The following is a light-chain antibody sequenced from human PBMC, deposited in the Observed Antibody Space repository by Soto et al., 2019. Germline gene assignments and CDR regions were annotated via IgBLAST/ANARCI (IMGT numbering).Light chain of an antibody. V-gene: IGKV3-15*01. CDR2: GAS. CDR1: QSVSSN. Sequence: EIVMTQSPATLSVSPGERATLSCRASQSVSSNLAWYQQKPGQAPRLLIYGASTRATGIPARLSGSGSGTAFTLTISSLQSEDFAVYYCQQYNNWPLTFVGGTKVEIK. J-gene: IGKJ4*01. CDR3: QQYNNWPLT.